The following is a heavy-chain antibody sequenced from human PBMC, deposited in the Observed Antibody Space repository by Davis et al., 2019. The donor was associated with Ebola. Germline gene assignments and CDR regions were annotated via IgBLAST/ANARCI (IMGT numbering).Heavy chain of an antibody. V-gene: IGHV3-23*01. CDR1: GFTFSSYT. J-gene: IGHJ6*02. CDR2: ISDFGGST. CDR3: ARDTSRRMDV. Sequence: GGSLRLSCAASGFTFSSYTMAWVRQAPGKGLEWVSAISDFGGSTYYADSVKGRFTISRDNSKNTMYLQLNSLRAEDTAVYYCARDTSRRMDVWGQGTTVTVSS. D-gene: IGHD3-16*01.